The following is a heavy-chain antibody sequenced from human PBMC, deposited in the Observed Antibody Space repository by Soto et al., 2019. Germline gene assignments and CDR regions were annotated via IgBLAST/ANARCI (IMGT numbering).Heavy chain of an antibody. D-gene: IGHD1-26*01. V-gene: IGHV1-3*01. J-gene: IGHJ5*02. CDR2: INAGNGNT. CDR1: GYTLTSYA. Sequence: ASVKVSCKASGYTLTSYAMHWVRQAPGQRLEWMGWINAGNGNTKYSQKFQGRVTITRDTSASTAYMELSSLRSEDTAVYYCARASGSSYWFDPWGQGTLVTVSS. CDR3: ARASGSSYWFDP.